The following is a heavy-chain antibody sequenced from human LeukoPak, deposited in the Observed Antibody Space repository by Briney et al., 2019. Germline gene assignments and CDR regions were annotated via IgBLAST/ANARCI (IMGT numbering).Heavy chain of an antibody. CDR1: GGTFSSYA. Sequence: ASVKVSCKASGGTFSSYAISWVRQAPGQGLEWMGGNIPIFGTANYAQKFQGRVTITTDESTSTAYMELSSLRSEDTAVYYCASREVTTFVSDFDYWGQGTLVTVSS. D-gene: IGHD4-11*01. V-gene: IGHV1-69*05. CDR3: ASREVTTFVSDFDY. J-gene: IGHJ4*02. CDR2: NIPIFGTA.